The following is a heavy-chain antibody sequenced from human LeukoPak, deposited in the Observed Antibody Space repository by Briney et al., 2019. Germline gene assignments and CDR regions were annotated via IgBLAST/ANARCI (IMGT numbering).Heavy chain of an antibody. V-gene: IGHV3-66*02. J-gene: IGHJ4*02. CDR1: GFTVSTNY. CDR2: IYSGGST. D-gene: IGHD3-10*01. Sequence: GGSLRLSCAASGFTVSTNYMTWVRLAPGKGLEWVSVIYSGGSTYYADSVKGRFTISRDNSKNALYLQMNSLRAEDTAVYYCASTVSGFGELNYWGQGTLVTVSS. CDR3: ASTVSGFGELNY.